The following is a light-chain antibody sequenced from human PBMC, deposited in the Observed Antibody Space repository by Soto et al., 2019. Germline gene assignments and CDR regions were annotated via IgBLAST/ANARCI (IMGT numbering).Light chain of an antibody. CDR2: PAS. CDR3: QHAYSFPLT. Sequence: DIQMTQSPSSVSASVGDRVTITCRASQGISSWLAWYQQKPGKAPKLLIYPASTLQSGVPLRFSGSGSGTDFTLTINNLQPDDFATYYCQHAYSFPLTFGGGTKVEIK. CDR1: QGISSW. J-gene: IGKJ4*01. V-gene: IGKV1D-12*01.